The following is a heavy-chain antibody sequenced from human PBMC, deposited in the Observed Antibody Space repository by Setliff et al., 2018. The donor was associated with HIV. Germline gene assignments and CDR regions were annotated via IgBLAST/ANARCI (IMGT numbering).Heavy chain of an antibody. CDR2: INQSGST. J-gene: IGHJ3*02. Sequence: PSETLSLTCTVSGGSISSGDYYWSWIRQPPGKGLEWIGEINQSGSTDYSPSLKSRVAISVDTSKNQFSLKLTSVTAADTAVYYCARARLRFTMIVMLTSGAFDIWGQGTMVTVSS. CDR3: ARARLRFTMIVMLTSGAFDI. D-gene: IGHD3-22*01. CDR1: GGSISSGDYY. V-gene: IGHV4-39*07.